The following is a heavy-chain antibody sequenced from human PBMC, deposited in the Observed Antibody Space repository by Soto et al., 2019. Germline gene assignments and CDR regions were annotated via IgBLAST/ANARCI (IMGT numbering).Heavy chain of an antibody. V-gene: IGHV4-59*01. J-gene: IGHJ4*02. Sequence: SETLPLTCTVSGGSITPYYWSWIRQPPGKVLEWIGYVFYSGNTNYNPSLKSRVTISVDTSKNQFSLNLRSVTAADSALYFCARAGGEQLAQGLDCWGQGTLVTVSS. D-gene: IGHD6-13*01. CDR1: GGSITPYY. CDR3: ARAGGEQLAQGLDC. CDR2: VFYSGNT.